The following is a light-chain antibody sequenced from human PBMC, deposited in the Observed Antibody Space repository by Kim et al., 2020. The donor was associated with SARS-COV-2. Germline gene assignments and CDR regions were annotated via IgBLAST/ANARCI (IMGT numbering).Light chain of an antibody. V-gene: IGLV3-19*01. CDR3: NSRDSNDYVV. J-gene: IGLJ2*01. CDR2: GKD. Sequence: VALGQTVRITCQGDSLRSYYATWYQQKPGQAPKVVIYGKDNRPSGVPERFSGSSSGNTAYWTITGTQAGDEADYYCNSRDSNDYVVFGGGTKVTVL. CDR1: SLRSYY.